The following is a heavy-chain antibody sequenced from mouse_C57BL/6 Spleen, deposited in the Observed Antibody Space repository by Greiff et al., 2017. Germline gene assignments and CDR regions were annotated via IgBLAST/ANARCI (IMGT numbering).Heavy chain of an antibody. V-gene: IGHV1-18*01. CDR1: GYTFTDYN. D-gene: IGHD1-1*01. J-gene: IGHJ1*03. CDR2: INPNNGGT. CDR3: ARGTTVVPYWYFDV. Sequence: EVKLVESGPELVKPGASVKIPCKASGYTFTDYNMDWVKQSHGKSLEWIGDINPNNGGTIYNQKFKGKATLTVDKSSSTAYMELRSLTSEDTAVYYCARGTTVVPYWYFDVWGTGTTVTVSS.